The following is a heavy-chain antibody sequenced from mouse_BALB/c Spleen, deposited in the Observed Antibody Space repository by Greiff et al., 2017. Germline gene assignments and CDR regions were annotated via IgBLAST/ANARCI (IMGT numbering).Heavy chain of an antibody. D-gene: IGHD1-1*01. CDR3: ARDQNDYGYAMDY. CDR1: GFSLTSYG. Sequence: VQLQQSGPGLVAPSQSLSITCTVSGFSLTSYGVHWVRQPPGKGLEWLGVIWAGGSTNYNSALMSRLSISKDNSKSQVFLKMNSLQTDDTAMYYCARDQNDYGYAMDYWGQGTSVTVSS. J-gene: IGHJ4*01. CDR2: IWAGGST. V-gene: IGHV2-9*02.